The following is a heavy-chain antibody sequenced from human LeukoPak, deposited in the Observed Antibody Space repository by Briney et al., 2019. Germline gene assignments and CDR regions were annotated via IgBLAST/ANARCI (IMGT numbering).Heavy chain of an antibody. J-gene: IGHJ6*03. D-gene: IGHD2-15*01. CDR2: IIPIFGTA. Sequence: GASVKVSCKASGGTFSSYAISWVRQVPGQGLEWMGGIIPIFGTANYAQKFQGRVTITADESTSTAYMELSSLRSEDTAVYYCARDTSGGYYYYMDVWGKGTTVTISS. CDR3: ARDTSGGYYYYMDV. V-gene: IGHV1-69*13. CDR1: GGTFSSYA.